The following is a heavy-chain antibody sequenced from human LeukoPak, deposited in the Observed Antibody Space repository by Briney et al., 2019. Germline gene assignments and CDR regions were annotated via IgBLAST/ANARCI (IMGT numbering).Heavy chain of an antibody. J-gene: IGHJ5*02. V-gene: IGHV3-23*01. Sequence: GGSLRLSCAASGFTFSSYAMSWVRQAPGKGLEWVSAISGSGGSTYYADSVKGRFTISRDNSKSRLYLQMNSLRAEDTAVYYCAKDTATTMDYGDFKFDPWGQGTLVTVSS. CDR2: ISGSGGST. D-gene: IGHD4-17*01. CDR1: GFTFSSYA. CDR3: AKDTATTMDYGDFKFDP.